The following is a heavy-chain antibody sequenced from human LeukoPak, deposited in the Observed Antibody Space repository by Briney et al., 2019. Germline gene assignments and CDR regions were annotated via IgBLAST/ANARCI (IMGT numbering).Heavy chain of an antibody. J-gene: IGHJ1*01. Sequence: PGRSLRLSCAASGFTFSSYAMHWVRQAPGKGLEWVAVISYDGSNKYYADSVKGRFTISRDNSKNTLYLQMNSLRAEDTAVYYCAREDPLGFLSHWGQGTLVTVSS. CDR3: AREDPLGFLSH. CDR2: ISYDGSNK. CDR1: GFTFSSYA. V-gene: IGHV3-30-3*01. D-gene: IGHD2-15*01.